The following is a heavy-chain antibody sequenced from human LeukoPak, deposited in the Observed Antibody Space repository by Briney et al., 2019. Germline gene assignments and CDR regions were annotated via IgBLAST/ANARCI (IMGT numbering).Heavy chain of an antibody. CDR3: ARHAVSGTYWPPFDY. Sequence: SETLSLTCTVSGDTISNSFYWGRIRQTPGKGLGWVESMYYSATTYYNPSFESRVTISVAPSKNQFSLRLTSVTAADTAIYHCARHAVSGTYWPPFDYWGQGSLVTVSS. CDR1: GDTISNSFY. CDR2: MYYSATT. V-gene: IGHV4-39*01. D-gene: IGHD3-10*01. J-gene: IGHJ4*02.